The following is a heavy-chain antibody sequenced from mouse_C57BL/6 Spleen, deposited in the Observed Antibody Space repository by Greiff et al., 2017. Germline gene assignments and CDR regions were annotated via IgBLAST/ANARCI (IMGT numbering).Heavy chain of an antibody. CDR2: IDPENGDT. J-gene: IGHJ2*01. D-gene: IGHD2-3*01. CDR1: GFNIKDDY. CDR3: TAGYYDYFDY. V-gene: IGHV14-4*01. Sequence: DVKLQESGAELVRPGASVKLSCTASGFNIKDDYMHWVKQRPEQGLEWIGWIDPENGDTEYASKFQGKATITADTSSNTAYLQLSSLTSEDTAVYYCTAGYYDYFDYWGQGTTLTVSS.